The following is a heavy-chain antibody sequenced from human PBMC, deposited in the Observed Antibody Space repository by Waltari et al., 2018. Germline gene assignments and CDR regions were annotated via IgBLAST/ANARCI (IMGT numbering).Heavy chain of an antibody. J-gene: IGHJ4*02. CDR3: AIGDGGYFYFNA. D-gene: IGHD1-26*01. Sequence: QVQLMQSGAEVKKPGASVKVSCKASGYTLTTYGINWVRQAPGQGPELMGWFSAKNDNTNYAHNFQGRVTMTTSTSTNTAYLELRSLISDDTAVYYGAIGDGGYFYFNAWGQGTLVTVSS. V-gene: IGHV1-18*01. CDR1: GYTLTTYG. CDR2: FSAKNDNT.